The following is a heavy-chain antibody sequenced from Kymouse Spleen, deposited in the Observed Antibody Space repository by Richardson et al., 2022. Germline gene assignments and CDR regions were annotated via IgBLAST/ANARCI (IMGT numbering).Heavy chain of an antibody. CDR2: INSDGSST. J-gene: IGHJ4*02. CDR1: GFTFSSYW. D-gene: IGHD6-13*01. CDR3: AGYSSSWYDPLFDY. Sequence: EVQLVESGGGLVQPGGSLRLSCAASGFTFSSYWMHWVRQAPGKGLVWVSRINSDGSSTSYADSVKGRFTISRDNAKNTLYLQMNSLRAEDTAVYYCAGYSSSWYDPLFDYWGQGTLVTVSS. V-gene: IGHV3-74*01.